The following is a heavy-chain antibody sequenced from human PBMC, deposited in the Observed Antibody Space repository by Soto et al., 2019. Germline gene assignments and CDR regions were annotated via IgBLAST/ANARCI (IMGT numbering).Heavy chain of an antibody. CDR2: ISGSSDYI. V-gene: IGHV3-21*01. J-gene: IGHJ4*02. D-gene: IGHD3-22*01. Sequence: GGSLRLSCAASGFTFSSYSMNWVRQAPGKGLEWVSSISGSSDYIYYADSVKGRFTISRDNAKNSLSLQMNSLRAEDTAVYYCARVVCYDSSAYNYWGQGTLVTVSS. CDR1: GFTFSSYS. CDR3: ARVVCYDSSAYNY.